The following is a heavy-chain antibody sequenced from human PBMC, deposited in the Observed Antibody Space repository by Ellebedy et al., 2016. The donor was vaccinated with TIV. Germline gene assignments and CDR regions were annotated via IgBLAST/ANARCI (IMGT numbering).Heavy chain of an antibody. CDR1: GYIFSNYW. V-gene: IGHV5-10-1*01. D-gene: IGHD3-16*02. J-gene: IGHJ4*02. CDR3: ARHGRGGYPHDY. CDR2: IDPSDSYT. Sequence: PGGSLRLSCQASGYIFSNYWINWVRLTPGKGLEWMGRIDPSDSYTNYHPSIQGHVSISTDESSTIAYLRWSSLKASDTAIYYCARHGRGGYPHDYWGQGTLVTVSS.